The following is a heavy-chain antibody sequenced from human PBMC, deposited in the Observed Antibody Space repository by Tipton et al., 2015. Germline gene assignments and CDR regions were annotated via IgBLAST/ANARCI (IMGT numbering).Heavy chain of an antibody. Sequence: SLRLSCAASGFKFNIYTTNWVRQAPGKGLEWVSYISSSGGTLYYADSVKGRFTISRDNAKKSLYLQMNSLRDEDTAVYYCARFDCSGGNCYSDGMDVWGQGTTVTVSS. D-gene: IGHD2-15*01. CDR1: GFKFNIYT. V-gene: IGHV3-48*02. CDR2: ISSSGGTL. CDR3: ARFDCSGGNCYSDGMDV. J-gene: IGHJ6*02.